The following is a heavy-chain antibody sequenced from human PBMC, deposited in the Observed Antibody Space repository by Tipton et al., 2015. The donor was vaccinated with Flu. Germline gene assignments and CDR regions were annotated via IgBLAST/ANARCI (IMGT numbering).Heavy chain of an antibody. CDR3: ARDIAGQWLVTSVYYYYGMDV. V-gene: IGHV3-21*01. D-gene: IGHD6-19*01. J-gene: IGHJ6*02. Sequence: SLRLSCAASGFTFSSYSMNWVRQAPGKGLEWVSSISSSSYIYYADSVKGRFTISRDNAKNSLYLQMNSLRAEGTAVYYCARDIAGQWLVTSVYYYYGMDVWGQGTTVTVSS. CDR2: ISSSSYI. CDR1: GFTFSSYS.